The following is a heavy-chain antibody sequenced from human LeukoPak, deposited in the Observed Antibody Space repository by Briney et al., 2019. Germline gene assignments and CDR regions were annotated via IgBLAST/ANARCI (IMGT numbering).Heavy chain of an antibody. CDR1: GFTFSSYD. CDR3: AREATVIDNWLDP. CDR2: ISSSSSTI. Sequence: GGSLRLSCAASGFTFSSYDMTWVRQAPGKGLEWVSYISSSSSTIYYADSVKGRFTISRDNAKNSLYLQMNSLRDEDTAVYYCAREATVIDNWLDPWGQGTLVTVSS. J-gene: IGHJ5*02. D-gene: IGHD4-17*01. V-gene: IGHV3-48*02.